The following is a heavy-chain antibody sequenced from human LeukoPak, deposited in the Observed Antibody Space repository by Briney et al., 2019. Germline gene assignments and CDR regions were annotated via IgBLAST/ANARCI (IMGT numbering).Heavy chain of an antibody. CDR3: ARRSVYYYDSSGYYYVKPPDAFDI. J-gene: IGHJ3*02. CDR1: GGTFSSYA. V-gene: IGHV1-69*06. D-gene: IGHD3-22*01. CDR2: IIPIFGTA. Sequence: GASVKVSCKASGGTFSSYAISWVRQAPGQGLEWMGGIIPIFGTANYAQKFQGRVTITADKSTSTAYMELSSLRSEDMAVYYCARRSVYYYDSSGYYYVKPPDAFDIWGQGTMVTVSS.